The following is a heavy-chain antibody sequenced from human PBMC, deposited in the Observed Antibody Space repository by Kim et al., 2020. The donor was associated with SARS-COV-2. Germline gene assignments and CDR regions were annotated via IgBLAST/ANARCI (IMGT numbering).Heavy chain of an antibody. D-gene: IGHD1-26*01. J-gene: IGHJ4*02. CDR3: AVKYSGSYYGHFDY. V-gene: IGHV3-30*01. Sequence: ADSVKGRFTISRENSKNTLYLQMNSLRAEDTAVYYCAVKYSGSYYGHFDYWGQGTLVTVSS.